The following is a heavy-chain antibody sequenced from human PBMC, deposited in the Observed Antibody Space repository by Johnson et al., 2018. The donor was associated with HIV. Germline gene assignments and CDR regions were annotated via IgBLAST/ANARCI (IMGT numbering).Heavy chain of an antibody. V-gene: IGHV3-30*18. J-gene: IGHJ3*02. D-gene: IGHD6-19*01. CDR1: GFTFSSYW. Sequence: QVQLVESGGGLVQPGGSLRLSCAASGFTFSSYWMHWVRQAPGKGLAWVAAISYDGSTKYYADSVKGRFTISRDNSKNTLHLQMNSLRAEDTAVYYCGKDGQWLVSPGGAFDIWGQGTMVTVSS. CDR3: GKDGQWLVSPGGAFDI. CDR2: ISYDGSTK.